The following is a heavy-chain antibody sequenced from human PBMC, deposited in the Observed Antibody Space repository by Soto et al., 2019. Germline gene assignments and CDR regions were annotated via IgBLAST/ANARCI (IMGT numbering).Heavy chain of an antibody. CDR3: AKGYSYYDRLYFDY. J-gene: IGHJ4*02. CDR1: GFTFSSYA. CDR2: ISGSGGST. D-gene: IGHD5-12*01. Sequence: GGSLRLSCAVSGFTFSSYAMSWVRQAPGKGLEWVSAISGSGGSTYYADSVKGRFTISRDNSKNTLYLQMNSLRAEDTAVYYCAKGYSYYDRLYFDYWGQGTLVTVSS. V-gene: IGHV3-23*01.